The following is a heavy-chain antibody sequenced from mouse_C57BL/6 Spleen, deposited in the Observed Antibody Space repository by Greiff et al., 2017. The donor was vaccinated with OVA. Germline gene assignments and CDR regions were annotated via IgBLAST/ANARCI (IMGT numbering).Heavy chain of an antibody. D-gene: IGHD1-1*01. CDR1: GYTFTDYN. Sequence: EVQLQQSGPELVKPGASVKMSCKASGYTFTDYNMHWVKQSHGKSLEWIGYINPNNGGTSYNQKFKGKATLTVNKSSSTAYMELRSLTSEDSAVYYCARGYYGSSPAWFAYWGQGTLVTVSA. J-gene: IGHJ3*01. V-gene: IGHV1-22*01. CDR2: INPNNGGT. CDR3: ARGYYGSSPAWFAY.